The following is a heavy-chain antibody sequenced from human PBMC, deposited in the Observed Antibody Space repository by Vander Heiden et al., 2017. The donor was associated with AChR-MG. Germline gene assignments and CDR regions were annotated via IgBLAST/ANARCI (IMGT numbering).Heavy chain of an antibody. CDR2: IYYSGST. Sequence: QLQLQESGPGLVKPSETLSLTCTVSGGPLSSSSYYWGWIRQPPGKGLEWIGSIYYSGSTYYNPSLKSRVTISVDTSKNQFSLKLSSVTAADTAVYYCARSQGYSSSWPHWGQGTLVTVSS. CDR3: ARSQGYSSSWPH. V-gene: IGHV4-39*01. D-gene: IGHD6-13*01. CDR1: GGPLSSSSYY. J-gene: IGHJ4*02.